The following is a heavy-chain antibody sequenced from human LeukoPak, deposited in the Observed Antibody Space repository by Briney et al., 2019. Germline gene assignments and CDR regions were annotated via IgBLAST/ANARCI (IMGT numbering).Heavy chain of an antibody. D-gene: IGHD6-19*01. V-gene: IGHV4-4*07. Sequence: PSETLSLTCTVSGGSISGYYWSWIRQPAGKGLEWIGRICNSGSTNYNPSLKSRVTMSVDTSKNQFSLKLTSVTAADTAVYYCAEGGQWLRVWGQGTLVTVSS. CDR1: GGSISGYY. J-gene: IGHJ4*02. CDR3: AEGGQWLRV. CDR2: ICNSGST.